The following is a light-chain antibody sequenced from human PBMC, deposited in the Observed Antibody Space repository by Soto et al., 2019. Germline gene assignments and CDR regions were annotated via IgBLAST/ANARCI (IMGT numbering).Light chain of an antibody. CDR3: HQHVTSPQT. J-gene: IGKJ1*01. CDR1: QSLTSDY. CDR2: GAS. V-gene: IGKV3-20*01. Sequence: EIVLTQSPGTLSLSPGERATLSCRASQSLTSDYLAWYQQKPGQTPRLLIHGASSRATGIPDRFSGSGSGTDFTLTISRLEPEDFAVYYCHQHVTSPQTFGQGTKVDIK.